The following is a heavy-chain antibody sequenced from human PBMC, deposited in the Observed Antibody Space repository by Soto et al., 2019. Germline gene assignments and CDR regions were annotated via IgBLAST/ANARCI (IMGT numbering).Heavy chain of an antibody. D-gene: IGHD3-10*01. CDR1: GGSISSGGYY. CDR2: IYYSGST. CDR3: AREEGLWFGGRQDAFDI. Sequence: PSETLSLTCTVSGGSISSGGYYWSWIRQHPGKGLEWIGYIYYSGSTYYNPSLKSRVTTSVDTSKNQFSLKLSSVTAADTAVYYCAREEGLWFGGRQDAFDIWGQGTMVPSPQ. J-gene: IGHJ3*02. V-gene: IGHV4-31*03.